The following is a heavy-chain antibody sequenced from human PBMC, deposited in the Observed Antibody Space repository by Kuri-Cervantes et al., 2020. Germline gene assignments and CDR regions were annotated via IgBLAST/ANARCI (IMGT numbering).Heavy chain of an antibody. Sequence: SLKISCAASGFIFDDYAMHWVRQAPGKGLEWVSGISWNSGSIGYADSVKGRFTISRDNAKNSLYLQMNSLRAEDTALYYCAKGDYDSSGYVDYWGQGTLVTVSS. D-gene: IGHD3-22*01. V-gene: IGHV3-9*01. J-gene: IGHJ4*02. CDR2: ISWNSGSI. CDR3: AKGDYDSSGYVDY. CDR1: GFIFDDYA.